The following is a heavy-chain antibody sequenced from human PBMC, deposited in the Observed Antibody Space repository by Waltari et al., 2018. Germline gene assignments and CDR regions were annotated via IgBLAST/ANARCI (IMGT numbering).Heavy chain of an antibody. Sequence: QLQLQESGPGLVKPSETLSLTCTVSGGSISSSSYYWGWIRQPPGKGLEWIGSIYYIGSTYDNPPLKSRVTISVDTSKNQFSLKLSSVTAADTAVYYCARLKSIAARYDAFDIWGQGTMVTVSS. V-gene: IGHV4-39*01. D-gene: IGHD6-6*01. CDR2: IYYIGST. CDR3: ARLKSIAARYDAFDI. CDR1: GGSISSSSYY. J-gene: IGHJ3*02.